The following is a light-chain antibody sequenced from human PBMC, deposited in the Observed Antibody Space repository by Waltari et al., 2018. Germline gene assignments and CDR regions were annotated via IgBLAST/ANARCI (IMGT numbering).Light chain of an antibody. CDR1: QSVSTY. V-gene: IGKV3-20*01. Sequence: SPGERATLSCRASQSVSTYLAWYQQKPGQAPRLLIYGAYSRAAGIPDRFSGSGYGTDFSLTISRLEPEDFAVYYCQHHVRLPTTFGQGTRVEIK. J-gene: IGKJ1*01. CDR3: QHHVRLPTT. CDR2: GAY.